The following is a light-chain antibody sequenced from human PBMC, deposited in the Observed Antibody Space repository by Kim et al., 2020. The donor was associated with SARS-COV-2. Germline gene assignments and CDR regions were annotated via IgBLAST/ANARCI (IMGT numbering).Light chain of an antibody. V-gene: IGLV1-44*01. J-gene: IGLJ2*01. CDR2: SND. Sequence: ELTQPPSASGTPGQRVTISCSGSTSNIGTNAVNWYLQLPGTAPKLLIYSNDHRPSGVPDRFSGSKSGTSASLAISGLQSEDEADYYCSAWDDSLNGVIFGGGTQLTVL. CDR3: SAWDDSLNGVI. CDR1: TSNIGTNA.